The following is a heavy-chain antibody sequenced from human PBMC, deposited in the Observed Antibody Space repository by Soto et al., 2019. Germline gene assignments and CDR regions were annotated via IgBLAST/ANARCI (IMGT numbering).Heavy chain of an antibody. CDR3: ARESYYGSGATVVAY. J-gene: IGHJ4*02. Sequence: AETLSVTCTVSGGSIGSYYWNWIRQPPGKGLEWIGYIYYSGTTSYNPSLNSRVTMSVDTSKNQFSLKVNSVTAADTAVYYCARESYYGSGATVVAYWGQGTLVTVSS. CDR1: GGSIGSYY. V-gene: IGHV4-59*01. D-gene: IGHD3-10*01. CDR2: IYYSGTT.